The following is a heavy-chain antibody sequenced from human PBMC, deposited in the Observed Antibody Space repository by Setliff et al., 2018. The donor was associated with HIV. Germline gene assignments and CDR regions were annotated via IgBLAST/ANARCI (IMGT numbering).Heavy chain of an antibody. Sequence: AASVKVSCKASGYNFNTYGVSWVGQAPGQGPEWMGWISGFKSKKLYAPKFQDRVTLSTDTSTTTSHMEPRSLRIDDTAIYYCARANSLLQDNEGWWHENPCNIWGQGTLVTVSS. CDR1: GYNFNTYG. J-gene: IGHJ4*03. CDR3: ARANSLLQDNEGWWHENPCNI. CDR2: ISGFKSKK. V-gene: IGHV1-18*01. D-gene: IGHD2-15*01.